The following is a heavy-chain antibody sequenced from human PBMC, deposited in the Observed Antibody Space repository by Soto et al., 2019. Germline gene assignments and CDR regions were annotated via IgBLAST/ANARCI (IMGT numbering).Heavy chain of an antibody. CDR2: INPSGGST. J-gene: IGHJ3*02. CDR1: GYTFTSYY. V-gene: IGHV1-46*01. Sequence: ASVKVSCKASGYTFTSYYMHWVRQAPGQGLEWMGIINPSGGSTSYAQKFQGRVTMTRDTSTSTVYMELSSPRSEDTAVYYCARDDLPNYDFWSGYSLRAFDIWGQGTMVTVSS. CDR3: ARDDLPNYDFWSGYSLRAFDI. D-gene: IGHD3-3*01.